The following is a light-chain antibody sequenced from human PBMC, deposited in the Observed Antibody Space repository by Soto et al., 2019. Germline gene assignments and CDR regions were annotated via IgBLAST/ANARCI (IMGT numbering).Light chain of an antibody. CDR1: QGISNY. V-gene: IGKV1-27*01. J-gene: IGKJ5*01. CDR2: AAS. CDR3: QQYNSAPIT. Sequence: DIQMTQSPSSLSASVGDRVTITCRASQGISNYLAWYQQKPGQVPKLLIYAASTLHSGVPARFSGSGSGTEFTLTISSLQPEDVAPYYCQQYNSAPITFGQGTRLEIK.